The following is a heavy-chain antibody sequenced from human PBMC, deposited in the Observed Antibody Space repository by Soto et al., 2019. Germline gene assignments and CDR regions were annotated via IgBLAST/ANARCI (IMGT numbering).Heavy chain of an antibody. CDR1: GFTFSNAW. D-gene: IGHD3-3*01. Sequence: GSLRLSCAASGFTFSNAWMSWVRQAPGKGLEWVGRIKSKTDGGTTDYAAPVKGRFTISRDDSKNTLYLQMNSLKTEDTAVYYCTTEYYDFWSGYAPHYYGMDVWGQGTTVTVSS. CDR3: TTEYYDFWSGYAPHYYGMDV. CDR2: IKSKTDGGTT. J-gene: IGHJ6*02. V-gene: IGHV3-15*01.